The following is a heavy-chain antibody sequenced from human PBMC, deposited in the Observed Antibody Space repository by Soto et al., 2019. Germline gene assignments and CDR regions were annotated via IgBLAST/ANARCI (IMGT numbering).Heavy chain of an antibody. D-gene: IGHD6-19*01. CDR1: GFTFSSFT. V-gene: IGHV3-30-3*01. Sequence: QVQLVESGGGVVQPGRSLRLSCAASGFTFSSFTRHWVRQAPGKGLEWVAVISYDDGVNKYYADSVKGRFTISRDNSKNTLYLQMNSLRAEDTAVYYCARSIAVAGTPEFDYWGQGALVTVSS. J-gene: IGHJ4*02. CDR2: ISYDDGVNK. CDR3: ARSIAVAGTPEFDY.